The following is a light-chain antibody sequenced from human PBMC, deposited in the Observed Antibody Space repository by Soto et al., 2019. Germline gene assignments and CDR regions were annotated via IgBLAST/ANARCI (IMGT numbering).Light chain of an antibody. Sequence: EIVLTQSXCTVSLXXXXIXCLXXXASQSVSSNYLAWYQQKPGQAPRLLVYGASSRATGIPDRFSGSGSGTDFTLTISRLEPEDFAVYYCQHYGSSSWTFGQGTKVDIK. CDR2: GAS. CDR3: QHYGSSSWT. V-gene: IGKV3-20*01. CDR1: QSVSSNY. J-gene: IGKJ1*01.